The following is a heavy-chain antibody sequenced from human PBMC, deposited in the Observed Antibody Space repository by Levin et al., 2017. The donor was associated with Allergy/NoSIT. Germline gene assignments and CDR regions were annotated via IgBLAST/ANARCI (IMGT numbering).Heavy chain of an antibody. CDR1: GFTFSSYA. D-gene: IGHD6-13*01. CDR3: AKEGGRAEAATGGFGYYYYCMDV. J-gene: IGHJ6*02. V-gene: IGHV3-23*01. Sequence: GGSLRLSCAASGFTFSSYAMRWVRQAPGKGLEWVSAISGSGGSTYYADSVKGRFTISRDNSKNTLYLQMNSLRAEDTAVYYCAKEGGRAEAATGGFGYYYYCMDVWGQGTTVTVSS. CDR2: ISGSGGST.